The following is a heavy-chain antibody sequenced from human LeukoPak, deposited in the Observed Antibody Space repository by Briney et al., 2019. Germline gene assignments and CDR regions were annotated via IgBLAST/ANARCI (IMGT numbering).Heavy chain of an antibody. Sequence: GGSLRLSCAASGFTFSTYFMHWVRQAPGEGLVWVSRINSDGSSTRYADSVKGRFTISRDNAKNTLDLQMNSLRAEDTAVYYCAKDLRDSSGWDVFDYWGQGTLVTVSS. D-gene: IGHD6-19*01. CDR2: INSDGSST. J-gene: IGHJ4*02. CDR3: AKDLRDSSGWDVFDY. V-gene: IGHV3-74*01. CDR1: GFTFSTYF.